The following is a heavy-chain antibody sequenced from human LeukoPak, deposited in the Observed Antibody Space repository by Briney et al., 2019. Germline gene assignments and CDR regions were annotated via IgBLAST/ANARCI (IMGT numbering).Heavy chain of an antibody. CDR1: GGSISTYY. J-gene: IGHJ6*02. Sequence: SETLSLTCTVSGGSISTYYWSWIRQPPGKGLEWIGNIYYPGSTSYNPSLKSRVTISVDTSKNQFSLKLHSVTAADTAVYYCARSGFSGSSYQAYYYGLDVWGQGTTVTVSS. V-gene: IGHV4-59*08. CDR2: IYYPGST. CDR3: ARSGFSGSSYQAYYYGLDV. D-gene: IGHD1-26*01.